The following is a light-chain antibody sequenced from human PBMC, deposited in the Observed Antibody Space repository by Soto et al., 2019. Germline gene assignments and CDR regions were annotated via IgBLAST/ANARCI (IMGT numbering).Light chain of an antibody. Sequence: EIVLTQSPPTLSMSPGERATFSCRASQSVSSYLAWYQQKPGQAPRLLIYDASTRATGIAARFSGSGSRTDFTLTISSLEPEDFAVYYCQQHNNWPPSITFGQGTRLEIK. CDR3: QQHNNWPPSIT. CDR1: QSVSSY. V-gene: IGKV3-11*01. J-gene: IGKJ5*01. CDR2: DAS.